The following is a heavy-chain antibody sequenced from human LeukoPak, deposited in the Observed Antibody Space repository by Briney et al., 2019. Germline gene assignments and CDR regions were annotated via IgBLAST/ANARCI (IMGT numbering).Heavy chain of an antibody. CDR2: MYPSDSDT. Sequence: GESLKISCKGYGYSFSTYWIGWVRQMPGKGLEWMGIMYPSDSDTRYSPSFQDQVTISADKSISTAYLHWSSLKASDGAMYYCATHGVGSSWFGFDSWGQGTLVTVSS. V-gene: IGHV5-51*01. D-gene: IGHD6-13*01. CDR1: GYSFSTYW. J-gene: IGHJ4*02. CDR3: ATHGVGSSWFGFDS.